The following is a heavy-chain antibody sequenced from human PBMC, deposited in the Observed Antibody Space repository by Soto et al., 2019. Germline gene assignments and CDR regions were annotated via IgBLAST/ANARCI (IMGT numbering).Heavy chain of an antibody. V-gene: IGHV4-59*01. CDR3: ARDLWGYCGTDCYPLDV. Sequence: QVRLQESGPGLVKPSETLSLTCTVSGGSISRYYWSWIRQPPGKGLEWSGYLYNTGSTIYNPSLKSRVTISVDTSKNQFSLKPNSLTAADTAVYYCARDLWGYCGTDCYPLDVWGQGTTVTVSS. J-gene: IGHJ6*02. D-gene: IGHD2-21*02. CDR1: GGSISRYY. CDR2: LYNTGST.